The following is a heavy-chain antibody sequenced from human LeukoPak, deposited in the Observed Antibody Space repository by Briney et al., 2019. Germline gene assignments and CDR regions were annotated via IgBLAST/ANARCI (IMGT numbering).Heavy chain of an antibody. D-gene: IGHD3-9*01. V-gene: IGHV1-46*01. CDR3: ARGPNYNILTGYYRRGWFDP. Sequence: ASVKVSCKASGYTFTSYYMHWVRQAPGQGLEWMGIINPSGGSTSYAQKFQGRVTMTRDTSTSTVYMELSSLRSEDTAVYYCARGPNYNILTGYYRRGWFDPWGQGTLVTVSS. CDR1: GYTFTSYY. CDR2: INPSGGST. J-gene: IGHJ5*02.